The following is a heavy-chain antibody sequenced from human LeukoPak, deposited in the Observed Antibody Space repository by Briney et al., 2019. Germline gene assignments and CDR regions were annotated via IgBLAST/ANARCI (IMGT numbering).Heavy chain of an antibody. V-gene: IGHV1-18*01. CDR2: ISAYNGNT. CDR3: ARAMIALDAFDI. Sequence: ASVKVSCKASGYTFTSYGISWVRQAPGQGLEWMGWISAYNGNTKYAQNLQGRVTMTTDTSTSTAYMELRSLRSDDTAMYYCARAMIALDAFDIWGQGTMVTVSS. D-gene: IGHD3-22*01. J-gene: IGHJ3*02. CDR1: GYTFTSYG.